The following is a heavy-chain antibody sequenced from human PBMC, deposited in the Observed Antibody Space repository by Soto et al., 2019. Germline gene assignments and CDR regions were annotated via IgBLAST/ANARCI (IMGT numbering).Heavy chain of an antibody. J-gene: IGHJ4*02. D-gene: IGHD3-10*01. CDR2: IIPIFGTA. CDR3: ASITMVRGVPPSSIFD. CDR1: GGTFSSYA. V-gene: IGHV1-69*01. Sequence: QVQLVQSGAEVKKPGSSVKVSCKASGGTFSSYAISWVRQAPGQGLEWMGGIIPIFGTANYAQKFQGRVTITADESTSTAYMELSSLRSEDTAVYYCASITMVRGVPPSSIFDWGQGTLVTVSS.